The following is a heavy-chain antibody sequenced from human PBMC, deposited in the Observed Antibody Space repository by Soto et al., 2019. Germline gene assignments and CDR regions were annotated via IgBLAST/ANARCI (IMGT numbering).Heavy chain of an antibody. J-gene: IGHJ4*02. V-gene: IGHV2-5*02. Sequence: QITLKESGPTLVKPTQTLTLTCTFSGFSLTTSAVGVGWIRQPPGKALEWLTVIYGDDDQRSSPSLRSRLTISKDTSQNLVVLRLTNMDPVDTATYYWAHRHRASAGLFDLWGQGTLVTVSS. CDR2: IYGDDDQ. CDR1: GFSLTTSAVG. CDR3: AHRHRASAGLFDL.